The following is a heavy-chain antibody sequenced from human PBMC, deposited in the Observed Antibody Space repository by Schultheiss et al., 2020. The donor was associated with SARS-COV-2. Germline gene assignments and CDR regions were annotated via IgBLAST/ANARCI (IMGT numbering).Heavy chain of an antibody. CDR1: GGSISSSY. D-gene: IGHD4-17*01. V-gene: IGHV4-59*01. CDR3: ARGGDYVFFGMDV. J-gene: IGHJ6*02. CDR2: IYYSGST. Sequence: SETLSLTCTVSGGSISSSYWSWIRQPPGKGLEWIGYIYYSGSTNYNPSLKSRVTISVDTSKNQFSLKLSSVTAADTAVYYCARGGDYVFFGMDVWGQGTTVTVSS.